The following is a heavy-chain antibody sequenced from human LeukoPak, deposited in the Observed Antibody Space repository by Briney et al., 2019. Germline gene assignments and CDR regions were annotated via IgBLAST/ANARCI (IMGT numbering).Heavy chain of an antibody. Sequence: GGSLRLSCAASGFTFSSYWMHWVRQVPGKGLVWVSRITSEGSSTSYADSVKGRFTISRDNAKNTLHLQMNSLRAEDTAVYYCARGSSVVALDWGQGTLVTVSS. V-gene: IGHV3-74*01. CDR1: GFTFSSYW. CDR3: ARGSSVVALD. CDR2: ITSEGSST. D-gene: IGHD2-15*01. J-gene: IGHJ4*02.